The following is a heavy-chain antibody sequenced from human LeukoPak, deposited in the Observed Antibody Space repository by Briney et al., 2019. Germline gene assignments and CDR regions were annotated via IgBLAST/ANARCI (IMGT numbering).Heavy chain of an antibody. CDR2: IYPGDSDT. J-gene: IGHJ4*02. D-gene: IGHD3-22*01. CDR3: ARHGPYYYDSSGYSFDY. CDR1: GYSFTSYW. Sequence: GESLKISCKGSGYSFTSYWIGWVRQMPGKGLEWMGIIYPGDSDTRYSPSFQGQVTISADKSISTAYLQWSSLKASDTAMHYCARHGPYYYDSSGYSFDYWGQGTLVTVSS. V-gene: IGHV5-51*01.